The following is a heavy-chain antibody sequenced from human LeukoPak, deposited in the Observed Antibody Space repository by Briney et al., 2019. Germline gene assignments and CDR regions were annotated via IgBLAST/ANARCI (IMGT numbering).Heavy chain of an antibody. V-gene: IGHV4-38-2*01. CDR1: GYSISSGYY. D-gene: IGHD3-3*01. CDR3: AIAYDFWSGYYPY. Sequence: SETLSLTCAVSGYSISSGYYWGWIRQPPGKGLEWIGSIYHSGSTYYNPSLKSRVTISVDTSKNQFSLKLSSVTAADTAVYYCAIAYDFWSGYYPYWGQGTLVTVSS. J-gene: IGHJ4*02. CDR2: IYHSGST.